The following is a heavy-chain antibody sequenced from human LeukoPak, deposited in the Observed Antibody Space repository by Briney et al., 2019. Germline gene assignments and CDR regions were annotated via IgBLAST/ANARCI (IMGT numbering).Heavy chain of an antibody. CDR3: ARDSVSYVDY. J-gene: IGHJ4*02. CDR2: IYYSGST. CDR1: GGSISSSSYY. Sequence: SETLSLTCTVSGGSISSSSYYWGWIRQPPGKGLEWIGSIYYSGSTYYNPSLKSRVTISVDTSKNQFSLKLSSVTAADTAVYYCARDSVSYVDYWGQGTLVTVSS. V-gene: IGHV4-39*07.